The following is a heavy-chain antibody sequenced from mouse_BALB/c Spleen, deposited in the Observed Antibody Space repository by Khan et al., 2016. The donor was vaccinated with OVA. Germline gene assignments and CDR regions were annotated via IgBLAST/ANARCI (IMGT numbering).Heavy chain of an antibody. Sequence: EVELVESGGGLVKPGGSLKLSCAASGFTFSDYYMYWVRQTPEKRLEWVATISDGGSYTYYPDSVKARFTISSDHAKNNLYLQMSGRKSEDTAVYYCARAGYGGFSNGGQGTLVTVSA. CDR1: GFTFSDYY. D-gene: IGHD1-1*02. V-gene: IGHV5-4*02. CDR3: ARAGYGGFSN. CDR2: ISDGGSYT. J-gene: IGHJ3*01.